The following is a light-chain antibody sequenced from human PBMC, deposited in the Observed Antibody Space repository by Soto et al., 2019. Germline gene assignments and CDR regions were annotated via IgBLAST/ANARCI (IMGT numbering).Light chain of an antibody. CDR3: CSYAGSSTDVV. CDR1: SSDVGSYNL. Sequence: QSALTQPASVSGSPGQSITISCTGTSSDVGSYNLVSWYQQHPGKAPKLIIYEGSKRPSGVSNRFSGSKSGNTASLTISGLQAEDEVDYYCCSYAGSSTDVVFGGGTKLTVL. J-gene: IGLJ2*01. V-gene: IGLV2-23*01. CDR2: EGS.